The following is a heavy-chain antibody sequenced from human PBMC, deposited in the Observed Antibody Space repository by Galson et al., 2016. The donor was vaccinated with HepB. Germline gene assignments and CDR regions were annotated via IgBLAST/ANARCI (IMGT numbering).Heavy chain of an antibody. V-gene: IGHV1-69*13. D-gene: IGHD3-9*01. CDR1: GGTFSNYG. Sequence: SVKVSCKASGGTFSNYGISWVRQAPGQGPEWMGGIIPIFDTASYAQNFRGRVTMTADESTSTAYMELRNLRSEDTAVDYCAREVHMSLPGLGPGEGHFDYWGQGTLVTVSS. J-gene: IGHJ4*02. CDR3: AREVHMSLPGLGPGEGHFDY. CDR2: IIPIFDTA.